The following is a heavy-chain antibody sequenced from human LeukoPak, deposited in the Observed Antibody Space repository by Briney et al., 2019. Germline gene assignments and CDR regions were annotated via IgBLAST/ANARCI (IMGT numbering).Heavy chain of an antibody. CDR3: ARDSVGDLLDY. Sequence: PGGSLRLSCEGSGFPFSSYEMNQLRQAPGKGLEWVSHIDSSGITIYYADSVKGRFTISRDNAKNSIYLQMDSLRVEDTAIYYCARDSVGDLLDYWGQGTPVTVSS. D-gene: IGHD4-17*01. V-gene: IGHV3-48*03. J-gene: IGHJ4*02. CDR2: IDSSGITI. CDR1: GFPFSSYE.